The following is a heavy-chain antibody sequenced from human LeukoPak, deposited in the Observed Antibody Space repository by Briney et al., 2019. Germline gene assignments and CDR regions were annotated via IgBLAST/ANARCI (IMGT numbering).Heavy chain of an antibody. V-gene: IGHV1-69*05. CDR1: GGTFSSYA. CDR3: ARGGVVTTATPTDYYMDV. D-gene: IGHD4-11*01. Sequence: SVKVSCKASGGTFSSYAISWVRQAPGQGLEWMGGIIPIFGTANYAQKFQGRVTITTDESTSTAYMELSSLRSEDTAVYYCARGGVVTTATPTDYYMDVWGKGTTVTVSS. J-gene: IGHJ6*03. CDR2: IIPIFGTA.